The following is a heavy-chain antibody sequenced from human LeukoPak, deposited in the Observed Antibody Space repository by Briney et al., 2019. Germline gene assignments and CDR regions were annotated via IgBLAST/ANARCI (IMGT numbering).Heavy chain of an antibody. J-gene: IGHJ3*02. V-gene: IGHV1-18*01. Sequence: GASVKVSCKASGGTFTSYGISWVRQAPGQGLEWMGWISAYNGNTNYAQKLQGRVTMTTDTSTSTAYMELRSLRSDDTAVYYCARDKYLEQWLVRGAFDIWGQGTMVTVSS. CDR2: ISAYNGNT. CDR1: GGTFTSYG. D-gene: IGHD6-19*01. CDR3: ARDKYLEQWLVRGAFDI.